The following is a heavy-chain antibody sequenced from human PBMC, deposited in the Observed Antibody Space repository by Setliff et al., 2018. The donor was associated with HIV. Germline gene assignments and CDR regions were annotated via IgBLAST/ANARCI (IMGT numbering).Heavy chain of an antibody. Sequence: ASVKVSCKASGYTFTDEYIHWIRQAPGQGLEWMGRINPINGDASYAQKFQGSVTMTRDTAVSTAFLELITLTPDDTAVYFCARSPDPYSGTTDYWGQGTLVTVSS. J-gene: IGHJ4*02. CDR3: ARSPDPYSGTTDY. V-gene: IGHV1-2*06. CDR1: GYTFTDEY. CDR2: INPINGDA. D-gene: IGHD1-26*01.